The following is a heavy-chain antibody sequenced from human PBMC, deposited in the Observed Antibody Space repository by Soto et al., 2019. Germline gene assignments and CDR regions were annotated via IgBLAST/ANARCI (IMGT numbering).Heavy chain of an antibody. CDR3: ARGVGATRTGPYYYGMDV. D-gene: IGHD1-26*01. Sequence: QVQLVQSGAEVKKPGSSVKVSCKASGGTFSSYAISWVRQAPGQGLEWMGGIIPIFGTANYAQKFQGRVTITADESTSPAYMELSSLRSEDTAVYYCARGVGATRTGPYYYGMDVWGQGTTVTVSS. CDR2: IIPIFGTA. J-gene: IGHJ6*02. V-gene: IGHV1-69*12. CDR1: GGTFSSYA.